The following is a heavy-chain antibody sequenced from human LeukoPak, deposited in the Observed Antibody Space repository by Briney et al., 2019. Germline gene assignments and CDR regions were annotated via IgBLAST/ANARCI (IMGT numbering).Heavy chain of an antibody. CDR2: ISSSSSYI. Sequence: GGSLRLSCAASGFTFNTYTMKWVRQAPGKGLEWVSSISSSSSYIYYADSVKGRFTISRDNARKSLYLQMNSLRAEDTAVYYCARGEYGSGSYHIDYWGQGTLVTVSS. CDR3: ARGEYGSGSYHIDY. V-gene: IGHV3-21*01. J-gene: IGHJ4*02. D-gene: IGHD3-10*01. CDR1: GFTFNTYT.